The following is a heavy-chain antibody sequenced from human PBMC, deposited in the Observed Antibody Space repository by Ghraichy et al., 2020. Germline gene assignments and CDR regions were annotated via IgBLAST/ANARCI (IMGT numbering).Heavy chain of an antibody. J-gene: IGHJ3*02. CDR1: GGSISSYY. V-gene: IGHV4-59*01. Sequence: SETLSLTCTVSGGSISSYYWSWIRQPPGKGLEWIGYIYYSGSTNYNPSLKSRVTISVDTSKNQFSLKLSSVTAADTAVYYCARVSGVGYDFWSGYPVDAFDIWGQGTMVTVSS. D-gene: IGHD3-3*01. CDR2: IYYSGST. CDR3: ARVSGVGYDFWSGYPVDAFDI.